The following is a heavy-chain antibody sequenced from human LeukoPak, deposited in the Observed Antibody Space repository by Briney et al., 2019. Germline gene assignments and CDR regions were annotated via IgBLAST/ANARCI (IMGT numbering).Heavy chain of an antibody. D-gene: IGHD5-12*01. CDR2: ISFDGGSK. Sequence: GRSLRLSCAASGFTFSTYAMHWVRQAPGKGLEWVTFISFDGGSKYYAASVKGRFTISRDNSKTTLYLQMNSLRAEDTAVYYCARDRSSYEFYFDYWGQGTLVTVSS. CDR1: GFTFSTYA. V-gene: IGHV3-30-3*01. CDR3: ARDRSSYEFYFDY. J-gene: IGHJ4*02.